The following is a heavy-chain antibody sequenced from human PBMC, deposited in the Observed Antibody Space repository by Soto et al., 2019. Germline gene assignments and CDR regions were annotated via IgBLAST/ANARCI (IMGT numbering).Heavy chain of an antibody. CDR3: ARRVDYGGNHDAFDI. J-gene: IGHJ3*02. CDR2: ISAYNGNT. D-gene: IGHD4-17*01. Sequence: ASVKVSCKASGYTFTSYGISWVRQAPGQGLEWMGWISAYNGNTSYAQKLQGRVTMTTDTSTSTAYMELRSLRSDDTAVYYCARRVDYGGNHDAFDIWGQGTMVTVS. V-gene: IGHV1-18*01. CDR1: GYTFTSYG.